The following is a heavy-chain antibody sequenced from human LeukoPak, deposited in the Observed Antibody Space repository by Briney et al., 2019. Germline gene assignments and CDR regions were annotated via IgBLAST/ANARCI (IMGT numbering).Heavy chain of an antibody. V-gene: IGHV3-48*03. D-gene: IGHD5-12*01. J-gene: IGHJ6*04. CDR3: ARGLGGYSGLKSMDV. CDR1: GFSFSKYE. Sequence: PGGSLRPSCEASGFSFSKYEMNWVRQAPGKGLLYSSNSGRTIYTADSVKGRFIISRDNALNSLYLQMNSLRAEDTAVYYCARGLGGYSGLKSMDVWGKGTTVTVSS. CDR2: SSNSGRTI.